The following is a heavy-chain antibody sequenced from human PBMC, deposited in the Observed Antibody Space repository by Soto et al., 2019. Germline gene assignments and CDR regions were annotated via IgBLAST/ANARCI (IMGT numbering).Heavy chain of an antibody. Sequence: QVQLVESGGGGVQTGRSLRLSCAASGFRFSGYAMHLVRQPPGKGLVWVAVISYDGADKSYAESVKGRITMSRDNSQNTVDLKINGLRTYDSAVYFCARGSSGWRVHIGGMDVLGQGTTVTFS. CDR2: ISYDGADK. CDR1: GFRFSGYA. D-gene: IGHD6-19*01. V-gene: IGHV3-30-3*01. J-gene: IGHJ6*02. CDR3: ARGSSGWRVHIGGMDV.